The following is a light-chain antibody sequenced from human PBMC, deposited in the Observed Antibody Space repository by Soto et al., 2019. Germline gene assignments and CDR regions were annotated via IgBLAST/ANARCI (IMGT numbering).Light chain of an antibody. CDR1: QSVLYSSNNKNY. V-gene: IGKV4-1*01. CDR2: WAS. J-gene: IGKJ2*01. CDR3: QQYYNTPYT. Sequence: DIVMTQSPDSLAVSLGARATINCKSSQSVLYSSNNKNYLAWYQHKPGQPPKLVIYWASSRESGVPERFSGSGSGTDFTLTISSLQAEDVAVYYCQQYYNTPYTFGQGTKLEIK.